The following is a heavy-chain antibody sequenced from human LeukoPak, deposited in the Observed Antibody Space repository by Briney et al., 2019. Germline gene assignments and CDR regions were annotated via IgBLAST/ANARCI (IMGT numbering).Heavy chain of an antibody. CDR2: INPNRGGT. D-gene: IGHD5-12*01. CDR3: ARVRGIVATISFLFGY. J-gene: IGHJ4*02. Sequence: ASVKVSCKASGYTFTGYYMHWVRQAPGQGLEWMGWINPNRGGTNYAQKFQGRVTMTRDTSISTAYMELSRLRSDDTAVYYCARVRGIVATISFLFGYWGQGTLVTVSS. V-gene: IGHV1-2*02. CDR1: GYTFTGYY.